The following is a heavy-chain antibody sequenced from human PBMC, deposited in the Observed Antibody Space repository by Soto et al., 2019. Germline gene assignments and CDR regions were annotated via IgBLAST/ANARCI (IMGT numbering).Heavy chain of an antibody. V-gene: IGHV3-53*02. CDR1: GFSVSTNY. CDR2: IYSGGRT. J-gene: IGHJ4*02. CDR3: ARCSGNFYFDF. Sequence: EVQLVETVGGLIQPGGSLRLSCAASGFSVSTNYLNWVRQAPGKGLEWVSVIYSGGRTFYADSVKGRFTISRDNSKNTLFLQMNSLRAEDTAVYYCARCSGNFYFDFWGQGTLVTVSS. D-gene: IGHD1-26*01.